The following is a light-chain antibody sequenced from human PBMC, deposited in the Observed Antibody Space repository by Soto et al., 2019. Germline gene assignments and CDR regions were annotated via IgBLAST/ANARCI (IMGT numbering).Light chain of an antibody. CDR1: GSNIGGNS. Sequence: QSVLTQPPSASAAPGQRVTISCSESGSNIGGNSVSWYQQLPGTAPKLLIYDDDKRPSGIPDRFSGSKSGTSATLGITGFQTGDEADYYCGSWDRSLSAYVFGTGTKVTVL. V-gene: IGLV1-51*01. CDR3: GSWDRSLSAYV. CDR2: DDD. J-gene: IGLJ1*01.